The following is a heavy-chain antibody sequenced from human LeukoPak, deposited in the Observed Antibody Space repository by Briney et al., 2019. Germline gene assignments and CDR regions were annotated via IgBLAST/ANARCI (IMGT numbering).Heavy chain of an antibody. D-gene: IGHD5-18*01. J-gene: IGHJ4*02. V-gene: IGHV3-21*01. CDR2: ISSSSSYI. CDR1: GFTFSSYS. CDR3: ASRGQAMVTGY. Sequence: GGFLRLSCAASGFTFSSYSMNWVRQAPGKGLEWVSSISSSSSYIYYADSVKGRFTISRDNAKNSLYLQMNSLRAEDTAVYYCASRGQAMVTGYWGQGTLVTVSS.